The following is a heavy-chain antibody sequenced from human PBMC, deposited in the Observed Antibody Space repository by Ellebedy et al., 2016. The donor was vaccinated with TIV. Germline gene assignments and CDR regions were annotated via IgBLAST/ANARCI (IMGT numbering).Heavy chain of an antibody. V-gene: IGHV4-39*01. CDR3: ARLKRYYDSSGDD. CDR2: IYYSGST. J-gene: IGHJ4*02. CDR1: GGSISSSSYY. Sequence: MPSETLSLTCTVSGGSISSSSYYWGWIRQPPGKGLEWIGSIYYSGSTYYNPSLKSRVTISVDTSKNQFSLKLSSVTAADTAVYYCARLKRYYDSSGDDWGQGTLVTVSS. D-gene: IGHD3-22*01.